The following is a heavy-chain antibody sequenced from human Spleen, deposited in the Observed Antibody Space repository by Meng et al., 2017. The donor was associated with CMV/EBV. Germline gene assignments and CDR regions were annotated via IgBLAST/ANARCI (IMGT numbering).Heavy chain of an antibody. J-gene: IGHJ3*02. CDR2: INPNPNFDDT. D-gene: IGHD1-26*01. CDR3: ARDWECLARSDVFDI. V-gene: IGHV1-2*02. Sequence: ASVKVSCKASGYTFTGYYIHWVRQAPGQGLEWMGWINPNPNFDDTAYAQKFQGRVTITRDTSISTAYMELRSLTSDDTAVYYCARDWECLARSDVFDIWGQGTMVTVSS. CDR1: GYTFTGYY.